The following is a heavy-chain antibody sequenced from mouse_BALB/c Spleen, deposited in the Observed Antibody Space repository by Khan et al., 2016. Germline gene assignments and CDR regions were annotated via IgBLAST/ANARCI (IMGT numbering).Heavy chain of an antibody. CDR3: TEAGYDYPFAY. CDR2: INPNNGDT. V-gene: IGHV1S81*02. CDR1: GYTFTSYY. Sequence: QVQLQQSGAELVKPGASVKLSCKAAGYTFTSYYMYWVKQRPGQGLEWIGEINPNNGDTNFNERFKSKTKLTVNKSSSTTYMQFSSLTSEDSASYYCTEAGYDYPFAYWGQGTLFTVAA. D-gene: IGHD2-4*01. J-gene: IGHJ3*01.